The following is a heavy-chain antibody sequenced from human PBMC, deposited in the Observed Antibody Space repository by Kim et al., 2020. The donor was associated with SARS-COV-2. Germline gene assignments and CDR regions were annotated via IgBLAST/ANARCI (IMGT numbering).Heavy chain of an antibody. V-gene: IGHV4-34*01. CDR2: INHSGST. J-gene: IGHJ4*02. CDR3: ARGVCSSTSCYTLDY. CDR1: GGSFSGYY. D-gene: IGHD2-2*02. Sequence: SETLSLTCAVYGGSFSGYYWSWIRQPPGKGLEWIGEINHSGSTNYNPSLKSRVTISVDTSKNQFSLKLSSVTAADTAVYYCARGVCSSTSCYTLDYWGQGTLVTVSS.